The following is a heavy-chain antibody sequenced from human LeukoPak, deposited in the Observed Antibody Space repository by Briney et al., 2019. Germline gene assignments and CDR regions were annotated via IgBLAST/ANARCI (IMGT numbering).Heavy chain of an antibody. Sequence: SETLSLTCAVYGGSFSGYYWSWIRQPPGKGLEWIGEINHSGSTNYNPSLKSRVTISVDTSENQFSLRLSSVTAADTAVYYCARAKWLVRNWFDPWGQGTLVTVSS. D-gene: IGHD6-19*01. CDR1: GGSFSGYY. J-gene: IGHJ5*02. V-gene: IGHV4-34*01. CDR3: ARAKWLVRNWFDP. CDR2: INHSGST.